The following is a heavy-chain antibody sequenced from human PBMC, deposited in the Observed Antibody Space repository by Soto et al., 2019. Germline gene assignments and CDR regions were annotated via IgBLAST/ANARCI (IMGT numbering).Heavy chain of an antibody. CDR1: GFTFSSYA. V-gene: IGHV3-23*01. CDR2: ISGSGGST. Sequence: HPGGSLRLSCAASGFTFSSYAMSWVRQAPGKGLEWVSAISGSGGSTYYADSVKGRFTISRDNSKNTLYLQMNSLRAEDTAVYYCAKDGPFWLRYRGEPNDYWGQGTLVTVSS. D-gene: IGHD3-16*02. CDR3: AKDGPFWLRYRGEPNDY. J-gene: IGHJ4*02.